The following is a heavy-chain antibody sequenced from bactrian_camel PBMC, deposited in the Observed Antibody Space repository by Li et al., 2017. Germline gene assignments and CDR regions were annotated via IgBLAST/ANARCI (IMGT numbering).Heavy chain of an antibody. CDR1: GYTFADSTNC. CDR3: AARGPYCYTKLSVRDFTY. J-gene: IGHJ6*01. D-gene: IGHD2*01. CDR2: IGLRDGST. V-gene: IGHV3S31*01. Sequence: EVQLVEFGGGSVQAGESLTLSCAASGYTFADSTNCLGWFRQATGKKPEGVAAIGLRDGSTYYADDVKGRFTFSQDKVQNTIKLQMNSLKPEDTAMYYCAARGPYCYTKLSVRDFTYWGQGTQVTV.